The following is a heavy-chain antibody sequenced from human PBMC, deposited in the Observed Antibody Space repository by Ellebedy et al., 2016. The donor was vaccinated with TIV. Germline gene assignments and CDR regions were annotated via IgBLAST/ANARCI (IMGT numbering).Heavy chain of an antibody. J-gene: IGHJ4*02. CDR3: VRAPRGQYYFDY. Sequence: GGSLRLSXAASGFTLSTYAMNWVRQAPGEGLEWLSYISSSSSTIYYIDSVKGRFSVSRDNAKNSLYLQMNSLRAEDTAVYYCVRAPRGQYYFDYWGQGTLVTVSS. D-gene: IGHD5-12*01. CDR2: ISSSSSTI. V-gene: IGHV3-48*04. CDR1: GFTLSTYA.